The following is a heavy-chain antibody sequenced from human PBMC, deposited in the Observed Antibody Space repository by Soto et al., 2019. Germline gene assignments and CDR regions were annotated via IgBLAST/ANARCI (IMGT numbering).Heavy chain of an antibody. CDR3: ARGGRLRLFDY. Sequence: QVQVVESGGGVVQPGRALRLSCAASGFTFSSYAMHWVRQAPGKGLEWVAIISYDGSDKYYADSVKGRFTISRDNSKNTLYLQMNSLRTEDTAVYYCARGGRLRLFDYWGQGTLVTVSS. V-gene: IGHV3-30*04. CDR2: ISYDGSDK. J-gene: IGHJ4*02. D-gene: IGHD5-12*01. CDR1: GFTFSSYA.